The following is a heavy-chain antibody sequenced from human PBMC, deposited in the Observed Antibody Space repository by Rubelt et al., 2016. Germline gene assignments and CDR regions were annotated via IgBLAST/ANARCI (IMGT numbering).Heavy chain of an antibody. CDR2: ISYDGSNK. CDR1: GFTFSSYA. Sequence: GRSLRLSCAASGFTFSSYAMHWVRQAPGKGLEWVAVISYDGSNKYYADSVKGRFTISRDNSKNTLYLQMNSLRAEDTAVYYCARGSSSWRFDYWGQGTLVTVSS. V-gene: IGHV3-30*04. CDR3: ARGSSSWRFDY. D-gene: IGHD6-13*01. J-gene: IGHJ4*02.